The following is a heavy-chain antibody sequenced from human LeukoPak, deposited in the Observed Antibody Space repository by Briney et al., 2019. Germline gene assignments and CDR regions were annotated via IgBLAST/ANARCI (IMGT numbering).Heavy chain of an antibody. V-gene: IGHV1-2*02. CDR1: GGTFSGYA. CDR2: INPNSGGT. J-gene: IGHJ1*01. D-gene: IGHD1-1*01. Sequence: GASVKVSCKASGGTFSGYAISWVRQAPGQGLEWMGWINPNSGGTNYAQKFQGRVTMTRDTSISTAYMELSRLRSDDTAVYYCARDMEFIPSAEYFQHWGQGTLVTVSS. CDR3: ARDMEFIPSAEYFQH.